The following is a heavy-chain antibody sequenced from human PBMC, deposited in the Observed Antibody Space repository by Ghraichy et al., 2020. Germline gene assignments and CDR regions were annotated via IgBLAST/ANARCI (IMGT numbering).Heavy chain of an antibody. CDR1: GGSFSGYY. CDR3: ARGYYYDSSRSEYFQH. V-gene: IGHV4-34*01. J-gene: IGHJ1*01. D-gene: IGHD3-22*01. Sequence: SGTLSLTCAVYGGSFSGYYWSWIRQPPGKGLEWIGEINHSGSTNYNPSLKSRVTISVDTSKNQFSLKLSSVTAADTAVYYCARGYYYDSSRSEYFQHWGQGTLVTVSS. CDR2: INHSGST.